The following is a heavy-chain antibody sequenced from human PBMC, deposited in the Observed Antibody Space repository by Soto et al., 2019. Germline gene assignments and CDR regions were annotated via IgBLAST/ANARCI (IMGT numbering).Heavy chain of an antibody. Sequence: PSVKVSCKASGYTFTSYAMHWVRQAPGQRLEWMGWINAGNGNTKYSQKFQGRVTITRDTSASTAYMELSSLRSEDTAVYYCARPDYYDSSGYYGALDAFDIWGQGTMVTVSS. V-gene: IGHV1-3*01. D-gene: IGHD3-22*01. J-gene: IGHJ3*02. CDR2: INAGNGNT. CDR1: GYTFTSYA. CDR3: ARPDYYDSSGYYGALDAFDI.